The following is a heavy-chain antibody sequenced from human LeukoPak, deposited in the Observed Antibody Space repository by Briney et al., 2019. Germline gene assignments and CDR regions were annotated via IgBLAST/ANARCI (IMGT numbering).Heavy chain of an antibody. V-gene: IGHV3-74*01. CDR2: MNGDGTTI. Sequence: GGSLRLSCEASGFTFSTSWIHWVRQAPGEGLVWVSRMNGDGTTINYADSVKGRFTVSRDNAKNTLYLQMNSLRAEDTAVYFCAKVGLWHFDDWGQGTLVTVSS. D-gene: IGHD3-10*01. CDR3: AKVGLWHFDD. J-gene: IGHJ4*02. CDR1: GFTFSTSW.